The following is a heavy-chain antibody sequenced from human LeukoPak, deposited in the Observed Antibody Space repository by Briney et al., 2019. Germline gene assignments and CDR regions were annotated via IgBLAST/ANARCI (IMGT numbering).Heavy chain of an antibody. D-gene: IGHD1-26*01. CDR3: ARAPVGATFFDY. CDR1: GYTFTSYY. Sequence: ASVKVPCKASGYTFTSYYMHWVRQAPGQGLEWMGIINPSGGSTSYAQKFQGRVTMTRDTSTSTVYMELSSLRSEDTAVYYCARAPVGATFFDYWGQGTLVTVSS. V-gene: IGHV1-46*01. CDR2: INPSGGST. J-gene: IGHJ4*02.